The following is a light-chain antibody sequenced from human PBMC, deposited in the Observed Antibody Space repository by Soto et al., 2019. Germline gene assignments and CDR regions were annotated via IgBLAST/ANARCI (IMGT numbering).Light chain of an antibody. CDR2: EVV. J-gene: IGLJ1*01. Sequence: QSVLTQPPSASGSPGQSVTISCTGTKNDIGVYDFVSWYQHHPGKAPRLIIYEVVQRPSGVPDRFSGSKSGNTASLTVSGLQAEDEADYYCISYAGTAYVFGTGTKLTVL. V-gene: IGLV2-8*01. CDR3: ISYAGTAYV. CDR1: KNDIGVYDF.